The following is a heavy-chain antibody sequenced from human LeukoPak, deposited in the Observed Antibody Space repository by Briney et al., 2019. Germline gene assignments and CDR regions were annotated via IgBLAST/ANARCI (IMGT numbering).Heavy chain of an antibody. J-gene: IGHJ4*02. CDR3: TTSIVGTTAY. CDR2: IKSETDGGTI. Sequence: KTGGSLRLSCAASGFTFSNAWMTWVRQAPGKGLEWVGRIKSETDGGTIHYGAPVKGRFIISRDDSKNTVGLQMNSLKTEDTGVYYCTTSIVGTTAYWGQGTLVIVSS. CDR1: GFTFSNAW. D-gene: IGHD1-26*01. V-gene: IGHV3-15*01.